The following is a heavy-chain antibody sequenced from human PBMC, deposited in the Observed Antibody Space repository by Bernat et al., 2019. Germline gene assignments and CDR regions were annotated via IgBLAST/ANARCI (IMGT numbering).Heavy chain of an antibody. V-gene: IGHV4-39*01. CDR1: GGSISSSSYY. J-gene: IGHJ3*02. D-gene: IGHD2-2*01. Sequence: QLQLQESGPGLVKPSETLSLTCTVSGGSISSSSYYWGWIRQPPGKGLEWIGSIYYSGSTYYNPSLKSRVTISVDKSKNQFSLKLSSVTAADTAVYYCASLGYCSSTSCYAGNMHDAFDIWGQGTMVTVSS. CDR3: ASLGYCSSTSCYAGNMHDAFDI. CDR2: IYYSGST.